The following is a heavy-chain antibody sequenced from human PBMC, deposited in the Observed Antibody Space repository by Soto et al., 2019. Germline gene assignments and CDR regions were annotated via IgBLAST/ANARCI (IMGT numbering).Heavy chain of an antibody. V-gene: IGHV2-5*02. CDR3: AHSAYYYDSSGYYFFDY. J-gene: IGHJ4*02. CDR2: IYWDDDK. CDR1: GFSLSTSGVG. Sequence: SGPTLVKPTQTLTLTCTFSGFSLSTSGVGVGWIRQPPGKALEWLALIYWDDDKRYSPSLKSRLTITKDTSKNQVVLTMTNMDPVDTATYYCAHSAYYYDSSGYYFFDYWGQGTLVTVSS. D-gene: IGHD3-22*01.